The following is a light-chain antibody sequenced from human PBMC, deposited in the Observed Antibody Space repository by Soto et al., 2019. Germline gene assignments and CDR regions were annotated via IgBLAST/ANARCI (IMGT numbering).Light chain of an antibody. CDR3: QQYNNWPPYT. CDR1: QSVSSSSY. V-gene: IGKV3D-15*01. J-gene: IGKJ2*01. CDR2: GAS. Sequence: EIVLTQSPGTLSLSPGERATLSCRASQSVSSSSYLAWYQQKPGQAPRLLIYGASSRATGIPDRFSGSGSATEFTLTISSLQSEDFAVYYCQQYNNWPPYTIGQGTKLEIK.